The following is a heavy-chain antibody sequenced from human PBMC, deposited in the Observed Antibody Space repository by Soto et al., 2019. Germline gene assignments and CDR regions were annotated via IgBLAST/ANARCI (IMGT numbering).Heavy chain of an antibody. CDR3: ARGLKLAAAGTFFAY. J-gene: IGHJ4*02. CDR1: GGSFSGYY. V-gene: IGHV4-34*01. D-gene: IGHD6-13*01. CDR2: INHSGST. Sequence: QVQLQQWGAGLLKPSETLSHTCAVYGGSFSGYYWSWIRQPPGKGLEWIGEINHSGSTNYNPSLKSRVTISVDTSKNQFSLKLSSVTAADTAVYYCARGLKLAAAGTFFAYWGQGTLVTVSS.